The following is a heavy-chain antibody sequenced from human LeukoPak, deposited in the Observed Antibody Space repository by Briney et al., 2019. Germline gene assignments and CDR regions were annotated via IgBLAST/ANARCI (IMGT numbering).Heavy chain of an antibody. D-gene: IGHD3-16*02. J-gene: IGHJ6*02. CDR1: GGSIRSPGYY. CDR3: ARGPPAVINPVYYYYGMDV. V-gene: IGHV4-39*07. CDR2: MYYSGSS. Sequence: SETLSLTCTVSGGSIRSPGYYWGWTRQTPGKGLEWIGSMYYSGSSFYNPSLKSRVAISVDTSKNQFSLKLSSVTAADTAVYYCARGPPAVINPVYYYYGMDVWGQGTTVTVSS.